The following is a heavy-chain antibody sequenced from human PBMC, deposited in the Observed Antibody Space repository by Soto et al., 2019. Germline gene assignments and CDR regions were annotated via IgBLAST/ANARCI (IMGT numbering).Heavy chain of an antibody. CDR1: GFICSSYD. J-gene: IGHJ3*02. CDR3: AKATATGGGAFDI. D-gene: IGHD2-8*02. V-gene: IGHV3-23*01. CDR2: ILVDGRT. Sequence: GGSLRLSCAASGFICSSYDMSWVRQAPGKGLEWVSTILVDGRTFYVDSVKGRFTISRDSSQSTVYLQMNSLTAGDTALYYCAKATATGGGAFDICGQGTMVTV.